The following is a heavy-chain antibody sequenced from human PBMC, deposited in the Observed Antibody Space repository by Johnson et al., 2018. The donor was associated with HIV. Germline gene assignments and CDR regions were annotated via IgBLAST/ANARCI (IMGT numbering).Heavy chain of an antibody. D-gene: IGHD3-16*01. Sequence: QVQLVESGGGVVQPGRSLRLSCAASGFTFSSYGMHWVRQAPGKGLEWVAVIWYDGSNKYYADSVKGRFTISRDNSKNTLYLQMNSLKTEDTAVYYCTSEGAFYDAFDIWGQGAMVTVSS. CDR3: TSEGAFYDAFDI. J-gene: IGHJ3*02. CDR2: IWYDGSNK. CDR1: GFTFSSYG. V-gene: IGHV3-33*01.